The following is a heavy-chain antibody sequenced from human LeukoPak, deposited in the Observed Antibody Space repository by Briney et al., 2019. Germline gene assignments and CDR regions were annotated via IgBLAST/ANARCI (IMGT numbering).Heavy chain of an antibody. CDR2: ISSNGGST. J-gene: IGHJ5*02. CDR3: ARAEIAGLYL. CDR1: GFTFSSYA. D-gene: IGHD6-13*01. V-gene: IGHV3-64*01. Sequence: GGSLRLSCAASGFTFSSYAMHWVRQAPGKGLEYVSAISSNGGSTYYANSVKGRFTISRDNSKSTLYLQMGSLRAEDMAVYYCARAEIAGLYLWGQGTLVTVSS.